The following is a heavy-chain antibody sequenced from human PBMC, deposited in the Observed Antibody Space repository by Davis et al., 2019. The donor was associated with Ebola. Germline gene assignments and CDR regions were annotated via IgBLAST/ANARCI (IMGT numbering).Heavy chain of an antibody. V-gene: IGHV4-59*13. Sequence: PGGSLRLSCTVSGDSISHYYWSWIRQPPGKGLEWIGHIYYSGNPKYNPSLKSRVSISVDTSKNQFSLRLSSVAAADAAVYYCAREEVVLMVYKYWGQGALVTVSS. CDR3: AREEVVLMVYKY. J-gene: IGHJ4*02. CDR1: GDSISHYY. D-gene: IGHD2-8*01. CDR2: IYYSGNP.